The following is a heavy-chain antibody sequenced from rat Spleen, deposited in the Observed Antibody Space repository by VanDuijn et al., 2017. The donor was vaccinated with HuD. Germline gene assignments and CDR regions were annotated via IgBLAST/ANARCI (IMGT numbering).Heavy chain of an antibody. CDR1: GFSLTSYN. J-gene: IGHJ2*01. CDR2: MWNDGET. V-gene: IGHV2-32*01. Sequence: QVQLKESGPDLVQPSQTLSLTCTVSGFSLTSYNVHWVRQPPGKGLEWMGIMWNDGETSYNSALKSRLRISRDTSKSQVFLKMSRLQTEDTATYYCARENYWGQGVMVTVSS. CDR3: ARENY.